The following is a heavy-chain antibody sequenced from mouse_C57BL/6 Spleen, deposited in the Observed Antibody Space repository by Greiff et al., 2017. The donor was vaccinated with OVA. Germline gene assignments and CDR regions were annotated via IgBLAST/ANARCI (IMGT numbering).Heavy chain of an antibody. CDR3: ARQGPYDGYYASY. J-gene: IGHJ2*01. CDR1: GYTFTSYW. CDR2: TDPNSGGT. V-gene: IGHV1-72*01. Sequence: VQLQQSGAELVKPGASVKLSCKASGYTFTSYWMHWVKQRPGRGLEWIGRTDPNSGGTKYNEKFKSKATLTVDKPSSTAYMQLSSLTSEDSAVYYCARQGPYDGYYASYWGQGTTLTVSS. D-gene: IGHD2-3*01.